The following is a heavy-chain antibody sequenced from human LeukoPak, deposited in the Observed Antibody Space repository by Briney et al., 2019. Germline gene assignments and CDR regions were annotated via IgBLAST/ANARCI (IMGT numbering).Heavy chain of an antibody. J-gene: IGHJ4*02. CDR2: VNDVGGDT. D-gene: IGHD6-13*01. CDR1: GFIFRTHA. V-gene: IGHV3-23*01. Sequence: GGSLRLSCAASGFIFRTHAMAWVRQAPGKGLEWVSSVNDVGGDTYYADSVKGRFAISRDNSKNTLYLQMNSLRGEDTAVYYCARDPLAYSSSWYFDYWGQGTLVTVSS. CDR3: ARDPLAYSSSWYFDY.